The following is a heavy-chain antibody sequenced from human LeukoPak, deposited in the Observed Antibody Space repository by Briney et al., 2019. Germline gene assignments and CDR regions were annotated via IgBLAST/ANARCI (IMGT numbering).Heavy chain of an antibody. D-gene: IGHD1-14*01. J-gene: IGHJ4*02. CDR3: ARGQPYYFDY. CDR2: IYYSGST. Sequence: KSSETLSLTCTVSGCSISRDGYYWGWIRQHPGKGLEWIGHIYYSGSTYHNPSLKSRVTISVDTSANQFSLKLSSVTAADTAVYYCARGQPYYFDYWGQGILVTVSS. CDR1: GCSISRDGYY. V-gene: IGHV4-31*03.